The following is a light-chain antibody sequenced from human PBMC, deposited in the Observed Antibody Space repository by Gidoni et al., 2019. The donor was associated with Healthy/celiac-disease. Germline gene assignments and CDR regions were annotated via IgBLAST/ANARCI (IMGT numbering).Light chain of an antibody. Sequence: DIQMTQSPSSLSASVGDRVTITCQASQDISNYLNWYQQKPGKAPKLLIYDASNLETGVPSRFSGRGSGTDFTFTISSLQPEDIATYYCQQYDNLPFTFXGXTKVEIK. CDR1: QDISNY. V-gene: IGKV1-33*01. CDR3: QQYDNLPFT. J-gene: IGKJ4*01. CDR2: DAS.